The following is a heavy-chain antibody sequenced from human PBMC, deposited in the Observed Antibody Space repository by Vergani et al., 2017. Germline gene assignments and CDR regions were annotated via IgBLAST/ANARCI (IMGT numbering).Heavy chain of an antibody. Sequence: QVQLVESGGGVVQPGRSLRLSCAASGFTFSSYGMHWVRQAPGKGLEWVAVISYDGSNKYYADSVKGRFTISRDNSKNTLYLQMNSLRAEDTALYYCAKDAPTADAFDIWGQGTMVTVSS. CDR3: AKDAPTADAFDI. CDR2: ISYDGSNK. J-gene: IGHJ3*02. V-gene: IGHV3-30*18. D-gene: IGHD1-14*01. CDR1: GFTFSSYG.